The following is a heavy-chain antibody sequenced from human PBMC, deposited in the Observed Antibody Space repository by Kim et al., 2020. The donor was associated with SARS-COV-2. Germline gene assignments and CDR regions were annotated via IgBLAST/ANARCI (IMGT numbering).Heavy chain of an antibody. CDR2: ISAYNGNT. CDR3: AREIGGRYYDSSGYYGY. Sequence: ASVKVSCKASGYTFTSYGISWVRQAPGQGLEWMGWISAYNGNTNYAQKLQGRVTMTTDTSTSTAYMELRSMRSDDTAVYYCAREIGGRYYDSSGYYGYWGQGTLVTVSS. J-gene: IGHJ4*02. V-gene: IGHV1-18*01. D-gene: IGHD3-22*01. CDR1: GYTFTSYG.